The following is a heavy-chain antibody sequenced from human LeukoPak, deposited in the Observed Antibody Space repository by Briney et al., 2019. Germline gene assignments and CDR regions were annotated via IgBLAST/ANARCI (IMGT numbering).Heavy chain of an antibody. D-gene: IGHD6-19*01. CDR1: GFTFSSYS. J-gene: IGHJ4*02. CDR3: AKFPRAVAVSYYFDY. Sequence: GGSLRLSCAASGFTFSSYSMNWVRQAPGKGLEWVSAISGSGGSTYYADSVKGRFTISRDNSKNTLYLQMNSLRAEDTAVYYCAKFPRAVAVSYYFDYWGQGTLVTVSS. CDR2: ISGSGGST. V-gene: IGHV3-23*01.